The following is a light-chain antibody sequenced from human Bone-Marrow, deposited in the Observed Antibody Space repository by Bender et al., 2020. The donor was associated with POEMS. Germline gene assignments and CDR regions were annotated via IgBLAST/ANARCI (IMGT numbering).Light chain of an antibody. Sequence: QSALIQPPSASGSPGQSVTISCTGTSSDVGGYNYVSWYQQHPDRAPKLMIYEVSKRPSGVPDRFSGSKSGNTASLTVSGLQAEDEADYYCSSYAGINNLVFGGGTKLTVL. CDR3: SSYAGINNLV. CDR2: EVS. CDR1: SSDVGGYNY. J-gene: IGLJ3*02. V-gene: IGLV2-8*01.